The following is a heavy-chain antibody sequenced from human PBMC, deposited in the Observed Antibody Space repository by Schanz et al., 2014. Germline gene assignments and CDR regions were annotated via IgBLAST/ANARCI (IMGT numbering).Heavy chain of an antibody. CDR3: ARDRVQYSSGWYSDS. V-gene: IGHV3-21*01. CDR2: ISDSSSYI. D-gene: IGHD6-19*01. Sequence: EVHLVESGGGLVKPGGSLRLSCGASGFTFSDYSMYWVRQAPGKGLEWVSSISDSSSYIYYADSVKGRFTISRDNAKNSLYLQMSSLRAEDTAVYYCARDRVQYSSGWYSDSWGQGTLVTVSS. CDR1: GFTFSDYS. J-gene: IGHJ4*02.